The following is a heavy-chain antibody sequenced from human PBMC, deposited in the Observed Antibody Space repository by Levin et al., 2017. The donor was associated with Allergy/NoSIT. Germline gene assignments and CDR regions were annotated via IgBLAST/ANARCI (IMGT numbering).Heavy chain of an antibody. Sequence: PGESLKISCAASGFTFSTYTLHWVRQAPGKGLEWVAVVSYDGSDNFYADSVKGRFTISRDNSKTTLYLQMNNLSAEDTAVYYCARARGGTFDIWGQGTMVTVSS. D-gene: IGHD3-16*01. J-gene: IGHJ3*02. V-gene: IGHV3-30-3*01. CDR1: GFTFSTYT. CDR2: VSYDGSDN. CDR3: ARARGGTFDI.